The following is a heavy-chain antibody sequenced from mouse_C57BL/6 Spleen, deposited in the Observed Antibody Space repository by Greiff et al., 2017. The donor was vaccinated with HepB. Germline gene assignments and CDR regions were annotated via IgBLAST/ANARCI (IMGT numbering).Heavy chain of an antibody. CDR3: AIGDYYGISYGYFDV. Sequence: LQESGPGLVKPSQSLSLTCSVTGYSITSGYYWNWIRQFPGNKLEWMGYISYDGSNNYNPSLKNRISITRDTSKNQFFLKLNSVTTEDTATYYCAIGDYYGISYGYFDVWGTGTTVTVSS. J-gene: IGHJ1*03. D-gene: IGHD1-1*01. CDR2: ISYDGSN. CDR1: GYSITSGYY. V-gene: IGHV3-6*01.